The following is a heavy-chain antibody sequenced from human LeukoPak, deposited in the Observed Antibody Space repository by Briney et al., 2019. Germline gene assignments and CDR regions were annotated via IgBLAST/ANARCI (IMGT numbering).Heavy chain of an antibody. CDR1: GGSISGTPYY. J-gene: IGHJ4*02. Sequence: SQTLSLTCAISGGSISGTPYYWGWIRQPPGKGLEWIGSIYYSGSTYYNPSLKSRLTISVDTSKNQFSLKLSSVTAADTAVYYCARASTIFGHFAYWGRGTLVTVSS. V-gene: IGHV4-39*07. CDR2: IYYSGST. D-gene: IGHD3-3*01. CDR3: ARASTIFGHFAY.